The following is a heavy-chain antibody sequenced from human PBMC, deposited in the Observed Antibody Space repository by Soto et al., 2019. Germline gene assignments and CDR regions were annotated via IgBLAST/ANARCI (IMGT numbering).Heavy chain of an antibody. CDR3: ARMYSSGSGWFHP. V-gene: IGHV4-31*03. D-gene: IGHD6-19*01. CDR2: FYSSGSI. Sequence: SLTCFVSGYSITAGGYYWSWIRHHPGKGLEWIGSFYSSGSIIYNPSLRSRVSISGDTSSNQFSMSLTSVTAAGTARYYCARMYSSGSGWFHPWGQGTLVTVSS. J-gene: IGHJ5*02. CDR1: GYSITAGGYY.